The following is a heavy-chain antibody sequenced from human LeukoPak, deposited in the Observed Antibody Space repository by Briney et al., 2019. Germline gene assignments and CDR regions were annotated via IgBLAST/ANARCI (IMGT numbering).Heavy chain of an antibody. CDR3: ARGPEWTGSYYYFDF. J-gene: IGHJ4*02. Sequence: ASVKVSCKTSGYTFPSYDINWVRQATGQGLERMGWMNPNSGNTGYAQKFQGRVTITRNTSISTAYMELSSLRSEDTAVYFCARGPEWTGSYYYFDFWGQGTLVTVSS. D-gene: IGHD1-26*01. CDR1: GYTFPSYD. V-gene: IGHV1-8*01. CDR2: MNPNSGNT.